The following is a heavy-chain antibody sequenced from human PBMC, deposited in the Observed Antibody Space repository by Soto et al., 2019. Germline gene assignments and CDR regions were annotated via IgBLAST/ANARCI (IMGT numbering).Heavy chain of an antibody. V-gene: IGHV3-64D*06. J-gene: IGHJ4*02. CDR3: AKGPRGHCTGATCYPFDS. CDR2: ISSNGVST. CDR1: GLNFNDYA. Sequence: GSLRLSCSASGLNFNDYAMHWVRQAAGKGLKYVSSISSNGVSTYYADSVKGRFTISRDNSKNTLYLQMNSLRVEDTAMYYCAKGPRGHCTGATCYPFDSWGQGTLVTVSS. D-gene: IGHD2-15*01.